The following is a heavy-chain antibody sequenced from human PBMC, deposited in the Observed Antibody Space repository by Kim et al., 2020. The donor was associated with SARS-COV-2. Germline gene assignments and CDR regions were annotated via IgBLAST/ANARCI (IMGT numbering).Heavy chain of an antibody. CDR1: GESFSGYF. CDR3: ARGYYGSGFNWFAP. Sequence: SETLSLTCAVYGESFSGYFWSWIRQPPGKGLEWIGEITHSGSTNSNPSLKSRVTISADTSKNQFSLKLSSVTAADTAVYYCARGYYGSGFNWFAPWGQG. J-gene: IGHJ5*02. CDR2: ITHSGST. V-gene: IGHV4-34*01. D-gene: IGHD3-10*01.